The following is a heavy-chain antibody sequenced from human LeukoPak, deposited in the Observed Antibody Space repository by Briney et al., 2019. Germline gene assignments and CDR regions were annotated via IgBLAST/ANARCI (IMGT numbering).Heavy chain of an antibody. V-gene: IGHV4-34*01. CDR2: INHSGST. D-gene: IGHD3-16*01. Sequence: SETLSLTCAVYGGSFSGYYWSWIRQPPGKGLEWNGEINHSGSTNYNPSLKSRVTISVDTSKNQFSLKLSSVTAADTAVYYCARGRTWGGRGGRYYFDYWGQGTLVTVSS. CDR3: ARGRTWGGRGGRYYFDY. CDR1: GGSFSGYY. J-gene: IGHJ4*02.